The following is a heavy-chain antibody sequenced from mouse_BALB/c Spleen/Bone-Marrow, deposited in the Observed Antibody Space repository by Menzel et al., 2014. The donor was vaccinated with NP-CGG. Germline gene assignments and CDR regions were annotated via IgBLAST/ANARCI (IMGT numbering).Heavy chain of an antibody. V-gene: IGHV2-6-7*01. Sequence: VHLVESGPGLVAPSQSLSITCTVSGFSLTGYGVSWVRQPPGKGLEWLGMIWGDGSTDYNSALKSRLSISKDNSKSQVFLKMNSLQTDDTAWYYCARDSFLITRALDYWGQGTSVTVSS. CDR1: GFSLTGYG. CDR2: IWGDGST. J-gene: IGHJ4*01. D-gene: IGHD2-4*01. CDR3: ARDSFLITRALDY.